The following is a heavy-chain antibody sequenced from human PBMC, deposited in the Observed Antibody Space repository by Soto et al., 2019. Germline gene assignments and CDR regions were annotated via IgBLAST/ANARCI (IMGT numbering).Heavy chain of an antibody. V-gene: IGHV1-18*01. D-gene: IGHD1-26*01. CDR3: ARPSSGSLRHYFDY. CDR1: GYTFTNSG. Sequence: ASVKVSCKASGYTFTNSGISWVRQAPGQGLEWMGWSRPYSGNTNYAQKFQDRVTITTDTSTATAYMELRSLTSDDTVVYYCARPSSGSLRHYFDYWGQGTLVTVSS. CDR2: SRPYSGNT. J-gene: IGHJ4*02.